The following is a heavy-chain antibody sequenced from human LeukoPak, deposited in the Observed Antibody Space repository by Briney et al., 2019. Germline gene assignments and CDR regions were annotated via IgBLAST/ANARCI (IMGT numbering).Heavy chain of an antibody. CDR3: AKVGDDSSGYYFRYYYYYMDV. CDR1: GFTFSSYG. Sequence: GGSLRLSCAASGFTFSSYGMHWVRQAPGKGLEWVAVISYDGSNKYYADSVKGRFTISRDNSKNTLYLQMNSLRAEDTAVYYCAKVGDDSSGYYFRYYYYYMDVWGKGTTVTVSS. CDR2: ISYDGSNK. J-gene: IGHJ6*03. V-gene: IGHV3-30*18. D-gene: IGHD3-22*01.